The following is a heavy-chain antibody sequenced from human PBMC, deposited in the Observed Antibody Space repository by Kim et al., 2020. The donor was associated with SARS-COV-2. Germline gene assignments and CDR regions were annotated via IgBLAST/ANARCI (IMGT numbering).Heavy chain of an antibody. D-gene: IGHD3-22*01. J-gene: IGHJ4*02. Sequence: GGSLRLSCAASGFTFNNYGMSWVRQAPGKGLEWVSGINWNGGNTDYADSVKGRFTISRDNAKNSLYLQMNSLRAEDTALYHCASCRYDSSGSYYYFDCWGQGTL. V-gene: IGHV3-20*01. CDR2: INWNGGNT. CDR3: ASCRYDSSGSYYYFDC. CDR1: GFTFNNYG.